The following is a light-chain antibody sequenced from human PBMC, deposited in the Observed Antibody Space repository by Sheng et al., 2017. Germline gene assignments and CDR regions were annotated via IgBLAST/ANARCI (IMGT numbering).Light chain of an antibody. CDR3: QQYVGSPWT. J-gene: IGKJ1*01. CDR2: GAS. CDR1: QSVGSSQ. V-gene: IGKV3-20*01. Sequence: EIVLTQSPVTLCLSPGVRDVLCCWASQSVGSSQLAWYQQKPGQAPRLLIYGASSRVTGIPDRFSGSGSGTDFTLTISRLEPEDFAVYYCQQYVGSPWTFGQGTKVEIK.